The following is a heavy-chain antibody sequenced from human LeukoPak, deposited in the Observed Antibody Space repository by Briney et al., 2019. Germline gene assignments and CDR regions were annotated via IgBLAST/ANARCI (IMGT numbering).Heavy chain of an antibody. Sequence: ASVKVSFKASGYTFTNNYMHWVRQAPGQGLEWMGIINPSGDNTWYAQKFQGRVTMTRDMATSTDYMEVSSLKSEDTAVYYCARDNSQGDSAWWFDPWGQGTLVTVPS. D-gene: IGHD1-26*01. CDR3: ARDNSQGDSAWWFDP. V-gene: IGHV1-46*01. CDR2: INPSGDNT. CDR1: GYTFTNNY. J-gene: IGHJ5*02.